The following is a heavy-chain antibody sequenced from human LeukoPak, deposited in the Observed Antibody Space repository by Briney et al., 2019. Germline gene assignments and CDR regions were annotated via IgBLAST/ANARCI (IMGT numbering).Heavy chain of an antibody. V-gene: IGHV4-59*01. CDR3: ARVGGWEPKLHGVTFDY. CDR1: VGSIRSYY. J-gene: IGHJ4*01. D-gene: IGHD1-26*01. Sequence: PSETLSLASTFSVGSIRSYYWSWIRQPPGKGLEWIGYIYYTGSTNYNPSLKSRVTMSADTSKNQFSLKLSSVTAADTAVYFCARVGGWEPKLHGVTFDYLGHGTLVTVSS. CDR2: IYYTGST.